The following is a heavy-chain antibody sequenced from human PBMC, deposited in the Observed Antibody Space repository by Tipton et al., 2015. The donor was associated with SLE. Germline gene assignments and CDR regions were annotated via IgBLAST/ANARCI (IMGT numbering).Heavy chain of an antibody. J-gene: IGHJ6*03. Sequence: TLSLTCTVSGGSIRGYYWSWIRQPAGKGLGWIGRVYSSGSTIYNPSIKSRITLSLDTSKNQFYLRVNSVTAADTAVYYCAREGRYPYYYYYMDVWGKGTTVTVSS. CDR3: AREGRYPYYYYYMDV. V-gene: IGHV4-4*07. CDR2: VYSSGST. D-gene: IGHD2-2*01. CDR1: GGSIRGYY.